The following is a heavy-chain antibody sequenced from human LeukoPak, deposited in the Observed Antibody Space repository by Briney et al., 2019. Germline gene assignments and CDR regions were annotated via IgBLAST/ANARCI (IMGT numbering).Heavy chain of an antibody. D-gene: IGHD6-13*01. CDR3: AREYSSSWYEPYFDY. CDR2: INAGNGNT. CDR1: GYTFTSYA. J-gene: IGHJ4*02. V-gene: IGHV1-3*01. Sequence: ASVNVSFKASGYTFTSYAMQWVRQAPGQRREWMGWINAGNGNTKYSQKFQGRVTITRDTSASTAYMELSSLRSEDTAVYYCAREYSSSWYEPYFDYWGQGTLVTVSS.